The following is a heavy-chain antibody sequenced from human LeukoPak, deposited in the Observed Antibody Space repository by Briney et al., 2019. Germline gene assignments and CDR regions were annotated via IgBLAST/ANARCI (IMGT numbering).Heavy chain of an antibody. Sequence: GGSLRLSCAASGFTFSNAWMNWVRQAPGKGLEWVGRIERKTDGGTTDYAAPVKGRFTISRDDSKNTLYLQMNSLKTEDTAVYYCTTDGYSSSFTVYWGQGTLVTVSP. CDR2: IERKTDGGTT. J-gene: IGHJ4*02. CDR1: GFTFSNAW. D-gene: IGHD6-13*01. CDR3: TTDGYSSSFTVY. V-gene: IGHV3-15*04.